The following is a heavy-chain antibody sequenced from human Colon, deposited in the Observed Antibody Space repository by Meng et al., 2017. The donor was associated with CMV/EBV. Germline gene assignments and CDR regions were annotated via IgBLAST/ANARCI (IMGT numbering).Heavy chain of an antibody. CDR2: ISNSGGTI. CDR1: GFTFSDYY. CDR3: ARSVTTSDFDYYYGMDL. V-gene: IGHV3-11*04. D-gene: IGHD5-12*01. J-gene: IGHJ6*02. Sequence: GESLKISCAASGFTFSDYYMTWIRQAPGKGLEWISYISNSGGTISYADSVKGRFTISRDNANNSLYLQMNSLRAEDTAVYYCARSVTTSDFDYYYGMDLWGQGTTVTVSS.